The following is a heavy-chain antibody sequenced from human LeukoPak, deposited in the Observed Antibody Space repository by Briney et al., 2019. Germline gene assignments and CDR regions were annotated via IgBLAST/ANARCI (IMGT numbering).Heavy chain of an antibody. CDR3: TTITITGTFDC. D-gene: IGHD1-20*01. J-gene: IGHJ5*01. V-gene: IGHV3-15*01. CDR1: GFTFNKAW. Sequence: PGGSLRLSCAASGFTFNKAWMSWVRQAPGKGLEWVGRIKSKTDGGTTDYAAPVRGRFTITRDDSKNTLYLQINSLKTEDTAVYYCTTITITGTFDCWGQGTLVTVSS. CDR2: IKSKTDGGTT.